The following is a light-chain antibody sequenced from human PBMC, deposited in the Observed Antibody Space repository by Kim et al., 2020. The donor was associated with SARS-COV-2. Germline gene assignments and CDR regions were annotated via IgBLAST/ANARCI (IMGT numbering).Light chain of an antibody. CDR2: DDS. Sequence: PVKTARITCGGNNIGSKSVHWYQQKPGQAPVLVVYDDSDRPSGIPERFSGSNSGNTATLTISRVEAGDEADYYCQVWDSSSAHGVVFGGGTQLTVL. V-gene: IGLV3-21*03. J-gene: IGLJ2*01. CDR3: QVWDSSSAHGVV. CDR1: NIGSKS.